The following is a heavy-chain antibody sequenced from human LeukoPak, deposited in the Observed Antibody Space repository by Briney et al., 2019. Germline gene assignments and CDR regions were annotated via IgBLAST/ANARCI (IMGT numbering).Heavy chain of an antibody. CDR3: ARDGLIAAAVYFDY. V-gene: IGHV1-69*13. CDR2: IIPIFGTA. J-gene: IGHJ4*02. Sequence: ASVKVSCKASGGTFSSYAISWVRQAPGQGLEWMGGIIPIFGTANYAQKFQGRVTITADEPTCTAYMELSSLRSEDTAVYYCARDGLIAAAVYFDYWGQGTLVTVSS. D-gene: IGHD6-13*01. CDR1: GGTFSSYA.